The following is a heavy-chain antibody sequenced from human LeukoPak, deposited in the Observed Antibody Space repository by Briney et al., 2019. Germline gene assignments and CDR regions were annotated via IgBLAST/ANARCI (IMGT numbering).Heavy chain of an antibody. D-gene: IGHD6-13*01. Sequence: EASVKVSCKASGYTFTSYGISWVRQAPGQGLEWMGWISAYNGNTNYAQKLQGRVTMTRNTSISTAYMELSSLRSEDTAVYYCARGLRAAAGRRWFDPWGQGTLVTVSS. CDR1: GYTFTSYG. V-gene: IGHV1-18*01. CDR3: ARGLRAAAGRRWFDP. CDR2: ISAYNGNT. J-gene: IGHJ5*02.